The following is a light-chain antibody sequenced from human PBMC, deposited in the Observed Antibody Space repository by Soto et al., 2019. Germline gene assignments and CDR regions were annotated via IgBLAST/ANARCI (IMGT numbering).Light chain of an antibody. CDR3: QEYNNWPPWT. CDR1: QSVGSN. V-gene: IGKV3-15*01. J-gene: IGKJ1*01. CDR2: GAS. Sequence: EIVVTQSPATLSVSPGERATLSCRASQSVGSNLAWYQQRPGQAPRLLIYGASTRATGIPARFSGSGSGTGFTLTISSLQSEDVAVYYWQEYNNWPPWTFGQGTKVEI.